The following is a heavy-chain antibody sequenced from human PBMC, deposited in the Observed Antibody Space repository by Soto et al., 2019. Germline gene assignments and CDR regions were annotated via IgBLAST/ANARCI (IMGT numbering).Heavy chain of an antibody. CDR3: ARIRFGELRPFDP. CDR2: IYYSGST. V-gene: IGHV4-59*01. Sequence: SETLSLTCTVSGGSISSYYWSWIRQPPGKGLEWIGYIYYSGSTNYNPSLKSRVTISVDTSKNQFSLKLSSVTAADTAVYYCARIRFGELRPFDPWGQGTLVTVS. CDR1: GGSISSYY. J-gene: IGHJ5*02. D-gene: IGHD3-10*01.